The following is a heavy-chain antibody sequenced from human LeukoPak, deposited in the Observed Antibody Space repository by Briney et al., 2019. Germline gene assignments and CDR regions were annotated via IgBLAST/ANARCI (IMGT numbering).Heavy chain of an antibody. CDR1: GFTFSSYD. J-gene: IGHJ4*02. CDR2: IGTAGDT. Sequence: GGSLRLSCAASGFTFSSYDMHWVRQATGKGLEWVSAIGTAGDTYYPGSVKGRFTISRDNSKNTLYLQMNSLRAEDTAVYYCAKMRAASYYFDYWGQGTLVTVSS. V-gene: IGHV3-13*01. CDR3: AKMRAASYYFDY. D-gene: IGHD6-6*01.